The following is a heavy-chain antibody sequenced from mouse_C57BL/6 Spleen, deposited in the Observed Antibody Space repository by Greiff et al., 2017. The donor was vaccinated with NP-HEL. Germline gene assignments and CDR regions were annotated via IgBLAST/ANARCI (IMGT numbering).Heavy chain of an antibody. CDR1: GYTFTDYE. CDR2: IDPETGGT. CDR3: TRKGYDGYYPWFAY. D-gene: IGHD2-3*01. J-gene: IGHJ3*01. V-gene: IGHV1-15*01. Sequence: VQLQESGAELVRPGASVTLSCKASGYTFTDYEMRWVKQTPVHGLEWIGAIDPETGGTAYNQKFKGKAILTADKSSSTAYMELRSLTSEDSAVYYCTRKGYDGYYPWFAYWGQGTLVTVSA.